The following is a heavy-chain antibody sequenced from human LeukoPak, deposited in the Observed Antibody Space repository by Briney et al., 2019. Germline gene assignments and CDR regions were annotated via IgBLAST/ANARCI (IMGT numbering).Heavy chain of an antibody. J-gene: IGHJ6*02. Sequence: PGGSLRLSCAASGFTFSSYAMHWVRQAPGKGLEWVAVISYDGSNKYYADSVKGRFTISRDNSKNTLYLQMNSLRAEDTAVYYCARDSDIVVVPAAPYYYGMDVWGQGTTVTVSS. D-gene: IGHD2-2*01. CDR1: GFTFSSYA. CDR2: ISYDGSNK. CDR3: ARDSDIVVVPAAPYYYGMDV. V-gene: IGHV3-30-3*01.